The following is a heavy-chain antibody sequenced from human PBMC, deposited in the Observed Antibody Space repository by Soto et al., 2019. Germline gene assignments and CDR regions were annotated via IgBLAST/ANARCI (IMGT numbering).Heavy chain of an antibody. Sequence: QLQLQESGPGLVKPSETLSLTCTVSGGSISSSTYYWGWIREAPGKGLVWIGMIYYSGSAYYNPSLKSRVTISIDTSKYQISLRLSSVTAADTAVYYCARHGVDYGDDASYYYYGMDVWGRGTTVTVSS. D-gene: IGHD4-17*01. CDR3: ARHGVDYGDDASYYYYGMDV. CDR1: GGSISSSTYY. CDR2: IYYSGSA. V-gene: IGHV4-39*01. J-gene: IGHJ6*02.